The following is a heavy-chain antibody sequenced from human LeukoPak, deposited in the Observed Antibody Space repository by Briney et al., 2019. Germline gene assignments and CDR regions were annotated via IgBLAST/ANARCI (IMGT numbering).Heavy chain of an antibody. CDR1: GYTFTSYG. V-gene: IGHV1-18*01. CDR3: ARFGGELRYFDWLLSSPNWFDP. CDR2: MSAYHGNT. Sequence: ASVTVSCKASGYTFTSYGISWVRQAPGQGLERVGLMSAYHGNTNYAQKLQGRVTMTTDTSTSTAYMELRSLRSDDTAVYYCARFGGELRYFDWLLSSPNWFDPWGQGTLVTVSS. J-gene: IGHJ5*02. D-gene: IGHD3-9*01.